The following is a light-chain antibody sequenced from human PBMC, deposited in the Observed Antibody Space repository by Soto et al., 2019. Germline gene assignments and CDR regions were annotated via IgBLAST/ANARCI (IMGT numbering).Light chain of an antibody. V-gene: IGKV2-28*01. J-gene: IGKJ1*01. CDR3: MQALQTPWT. CDR1: QSLLHSVGYKY. CDR2: LGS. Sequence: DIVMTQSPLSLPVTPGEPASISCRSSQSLLHSVGYKYLDWYLQKPGQSPQLLIYLGSNRDSGVPDRFSGSGSGTDFTLKISRVEAEDVGVYYCMQALQTPWTFGQGTKVEI.